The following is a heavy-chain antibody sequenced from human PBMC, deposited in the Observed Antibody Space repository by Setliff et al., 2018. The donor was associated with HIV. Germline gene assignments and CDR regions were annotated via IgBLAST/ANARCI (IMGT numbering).Heavy chain of an antibody. CDR1: GYTLTELS. V-gene: IGHV1-24*01. Sequence: ASVKVSCKVSGYTLTELSRHWVRQAPGKGLEWVGSFDPKDGKTRYAQKFQGRVTMTEDTSTDTAYMELSSLRSEDTAVYYYVTGSAARPFDYWGQGTLVTVSS. D-gene: IGHD6-6*01. CDR2: FDPKDGKT. J-gene: IGHJ4*02. CDR3: VTGSAARPFDY.